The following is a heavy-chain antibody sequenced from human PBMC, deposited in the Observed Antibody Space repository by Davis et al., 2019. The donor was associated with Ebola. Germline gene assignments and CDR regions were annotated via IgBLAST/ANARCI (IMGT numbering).Heavy chain of an antibody. D-gene: IGHD7-27*01. CDR3: ARLTGDGFDY. J-gene: IGHJ4*02. Sequence: GESLKISCAASGFTFSSYAMHWVRQAPGKGLEWVAVISYDGSNKYYADSVKGRFTISRDNSKNTLYLQMNSLRAEDTAVYYCARLTGDGFDYWGQGTLVTVSS. CDR1: GFTFSSYA. CDR2: ISYDGSNK. V-gene: IGHV3-30*14.